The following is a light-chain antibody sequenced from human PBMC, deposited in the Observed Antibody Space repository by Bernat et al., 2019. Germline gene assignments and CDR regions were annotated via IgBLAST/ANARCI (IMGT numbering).Light chain of an antibody. J-gene: IGLJ7*01. V-gene: IGLV3-25*03. CDR1: ALPKQY. CDR2: KDS. CDR3: QSADSSGTLAV. Sequence: SYELTQPPSVSVSPGQTARITCSGDALPKQYAYWYQQKPGQAPVLVIDKDSERPSGNPERFSGSSSVTTVTLTISGVKAEDEADYSCQSADSSGTLAVFGGGTQLTVL.